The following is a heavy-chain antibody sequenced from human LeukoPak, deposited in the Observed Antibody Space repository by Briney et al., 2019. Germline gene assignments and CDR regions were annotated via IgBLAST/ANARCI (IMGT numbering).Heavy chain of an antibody. V-gene: IGHV4-34*01. CDR3: ARGLEWLKYNWFDP. CDR2: INHSRST. CDR1: GGSFSGYY. Sequence: SETLSLTCAVYGGSFSGYYWSWIRQPPGKGLEWIGEINHSRSTNYNPFLKSRVTISVDTSKNQFSLKLSSVTAADTAVYYCARGLEWLKYNWFDPWGQGTLVTVSS. D-gene: IGHD3-3*01. J-gene: IGHJ5*02.